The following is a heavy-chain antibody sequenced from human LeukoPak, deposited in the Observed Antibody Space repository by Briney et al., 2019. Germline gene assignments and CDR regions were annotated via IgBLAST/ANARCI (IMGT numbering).Heavy chain of an antibody. Sequence: GGPLRLSCAASGFTFSDYYMSWIRQAPGKGLEWVSYISSSSSYTNYADSVKGRFTISRDNAKNSLYLQMNSLRAEDTAVYYCARDVESMVGVGVWGQGTLVTVSS. D-gene: IGHD3-10*01. V-gene: IGHV3-11*05. CDR1: GFTFSDYY. CDR2: ISSSSSYT. J-gene: IGHJ4*02. CDR3: ARDVESMVGVGV.